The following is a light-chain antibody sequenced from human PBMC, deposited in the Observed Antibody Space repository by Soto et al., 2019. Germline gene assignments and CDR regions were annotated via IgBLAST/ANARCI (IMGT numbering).Light chain of an antibody. Sequence: EIVLTQSPATLSLSPGERATLSCRASQSVRSYLAWYQQKPGQAPRLLIYDASNRATGIPARFSGSGSGTDFTLTISSLEPEDFAVYYCQQRSNWPPLGQGTRLEIK. CDR3: QQRSNWPP. J-gene: IGKJ5*01. V-gene: IGKV3-11*01. CDR1: QSVRSY. CDR2: DAS.